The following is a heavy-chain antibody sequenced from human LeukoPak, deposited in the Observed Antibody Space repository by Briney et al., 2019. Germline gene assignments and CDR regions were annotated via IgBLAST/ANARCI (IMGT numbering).Heavy chain of an antibody. CDR3: ARGRGVGSSSGWVYFDY. V-gene: IGHV3-23*01. Sequence: GGSLRLSCAASGFTFSTYAMSWVRQAPGKGLEWVSAISGTGSSTYYADSVKGRFTISRDNAKNSLYLQMDSLRAEDTAVYYCARGRGVGSSSGWVYFDYWGQGTLVTVSS. CDR1: GFTFSTYA. CDR2: ISGTGSST. D-gene: IGHD6-19*01. J-gene: IGHJ4*02.